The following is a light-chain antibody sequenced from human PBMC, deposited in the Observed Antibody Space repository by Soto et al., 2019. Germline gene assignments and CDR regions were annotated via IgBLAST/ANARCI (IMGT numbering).Light chain of an antibody. J-gene: IGLJ1*01. Sequence: QSAPTQPHSVSGSPGQSVTISCTGTSSDVGGYNCVSWYQQHPGKAPQLIIYDVTQRPSGVPDRFSGSKSGNTASLSISGLQAEDEADYYCCSHSASYTFVFGTGTKVTVL. CDR1: SSDVGGYNC. CDR3: CSHSASYTFV. CDR2: DVT. V-gene: IGLV2-11*01.